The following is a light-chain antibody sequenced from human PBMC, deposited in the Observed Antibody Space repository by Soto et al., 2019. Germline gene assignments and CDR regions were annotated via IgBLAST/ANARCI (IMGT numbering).Light chain of an antibody. CDR2: EVS. CDR1: SSAVGGYNY. Sequence: QSVLTQPPSASGSPGQSVTISCTGTSSAVGGYNYVSWYQQHPGKAPKLVIYEVSKRPSGVPDRFSGSKSGNTASLTVSGLQAEDEADYYCSSYAGSNNFVFGTGTKVIVL. J-gene: IGLJ1*01. V-gene: IGLV2-8*01. CDR3: SSYAGSNNFV.